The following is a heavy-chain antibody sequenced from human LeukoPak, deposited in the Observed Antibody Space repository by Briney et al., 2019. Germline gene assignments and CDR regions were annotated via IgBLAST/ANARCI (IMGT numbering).Heavy chain of an antibody. V-gene: IGHV3-23*01. Sequence: GGSLRLSCAASGFALSSYAMSWVRQAPGKGLEWVSAISGSGSSTYYADSVKGRFTISRDNSKNTLYLQMNSLRAEDTAVYYCAKGDFFAFDYWGQGTLVTVSS. CDR3: AKGDFFAFDY. J-gene: IGHJ4*02. D-gene: IGHD3-3*01. CDR2: ISGSGSST. CDR1: GFALSSYA.